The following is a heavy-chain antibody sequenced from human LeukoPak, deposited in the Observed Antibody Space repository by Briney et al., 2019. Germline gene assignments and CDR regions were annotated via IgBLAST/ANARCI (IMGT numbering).Heavy chain of an antibody. CDR2: INPSGGST. CDR1: GYDFTSSY. D-gene: IGHD5/OR15-5a*01. J-gene: IGHJ6*02. Sequence: ASVKVSCKAFGYDFTSSYMHWVRQAPGQGLEWMGIINPSGGSTSYAQKFQGRVTMTRDTSTSTVYMELSSLRSEDTAVYYCAREGVHDYYYYGMDVWGQGTTVTVSS. CDR3: AREGVHDYYYYGMDV. V-gene: IGHV1-46*01.